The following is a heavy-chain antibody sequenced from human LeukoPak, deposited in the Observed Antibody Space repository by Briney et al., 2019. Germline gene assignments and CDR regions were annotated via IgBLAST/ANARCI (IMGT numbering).Heavy chain of an antibody. CDR2: ISFDGSNT. CDR3: ARELRFGTLDYYGTDV. J-gene: IGHJ6*02. D-gene: IGHD3-10*01. V-gene: IGHV3-30*03. CDR1: GFIFSSSG. Sequence: PGGSLRLSCAASGFIFSSSGMHWVRQAPGKGLDWVALISFDGSNTNYADSVKGRFTISRDNSKNTLYLQMNSLRTEDTAVYYCARELRFGTLDYYGTDVWGQETTVTVSS.